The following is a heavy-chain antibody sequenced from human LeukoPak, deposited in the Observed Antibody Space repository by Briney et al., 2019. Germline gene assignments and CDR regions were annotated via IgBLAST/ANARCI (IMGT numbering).Heavy chain of an antibody. CDR2: IYHSGST. V-gene: IGHV4-38-2*01. CDR3: ARHRGGMTTRYLDY. J-gene: IGHJ4*02. CDR1: GYSISSGYY. Sequence: SETLSLTCAVSGYSISSGYYWGWIRQPPGKGLEWIGSIYHSGSTYYNPSLKSRVTISVDTSKNQFSLKLSSVTAADTAVYYCARHRGGMTTRYLDYWGQGTMVTVSS. D-gene: IGHD4-11*01.